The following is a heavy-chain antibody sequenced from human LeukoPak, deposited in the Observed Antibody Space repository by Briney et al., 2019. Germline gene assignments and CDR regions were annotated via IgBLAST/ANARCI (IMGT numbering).Heavy chain of an antibody. Sequence: GASVKVSCKASGGTFSSYAISWVRQAPGQELEWMGRIIPIFGTAKYAQKFQGRVRITTDGSTRTAYMELSSLRSEDTAVYYCARSPLYCGGDCYAEPKVDYWGQGTLVTVSS. J-gene: IGHJ4*02. CDR2: IIPIFGTA. D-gene: IGHD2-21*02. CDR3: ARSPLYCGGDCYAEPKVDY. CDR1: GGTFSSYA. V-gene: IGHV1-69*05.